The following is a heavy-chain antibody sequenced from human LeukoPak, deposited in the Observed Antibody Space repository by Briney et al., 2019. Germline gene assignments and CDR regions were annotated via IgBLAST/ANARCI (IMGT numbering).Heavy chain of an antibody. CDR2: IDHSGST. J-gene: IGHJ3*02. V-gene: IGHV4-34*01. D-gene: IGHD1-26*01. CDR3: ARSGRDFNAFDI. Sequence: WIGEIDHSGSTNYNPSLKSRVTISVDRANNQFSLKLSSVTAADTAVYYCARSGRDFNAFDIWGQGTMVTISS.